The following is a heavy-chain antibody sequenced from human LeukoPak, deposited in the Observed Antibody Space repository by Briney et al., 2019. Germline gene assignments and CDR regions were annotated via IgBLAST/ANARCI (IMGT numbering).Heavy chain of an antibody. Sequence: PSETLSLTCTVSGGSISSSTYYWGCIRQPPGKGLEWIGGIYYSGSTYYNPSLKSRVTISVGTSKNQFSLKLNSVTAADTAVYYCARDRGIAAAADAFDIWGQGTMVTVSS. J-gene: IGHJ3*02. D-gene: IGHD6-13*01. CDR1: GGSISSSTYY. CDR2: IYYSGST. V-gene: IGHV4-39*07. CDR3: ARDRGIAAAADAFDI.